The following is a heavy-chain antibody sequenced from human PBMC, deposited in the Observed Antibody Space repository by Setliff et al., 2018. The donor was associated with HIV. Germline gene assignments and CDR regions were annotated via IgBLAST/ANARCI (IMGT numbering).Heavy chain of an antibody. CDR1: GYVFANYW. CDR2: IYPSDSKT. V-gene: IGHV5-51*01. Sequence: GESLKISCKGSGYVFANYWIGWVRQMPGTGLEWMGIIYPSDSKTIYGPSFQGQVTISVDTSTTTAYLQWSSLKASDTAMYYCIKQSGATISIEGGDGFDIWGQGTMVTVSS. D-gene: IGHD6-19*01. J-gene: IGHJ3*02. CDR3: IKQSGATISIEGGDGFDI.